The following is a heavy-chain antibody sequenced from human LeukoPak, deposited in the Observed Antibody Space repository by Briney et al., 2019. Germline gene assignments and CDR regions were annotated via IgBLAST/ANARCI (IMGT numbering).Heavy chain of an antibody. Sequence: GGSLRLSCAASGFTFSSYAMSWVRQAPGKGLEWVSAISGSGGNTYYVDSVKGRFTISRDNSKNTLYLQMNSLRAEDTAVYYCAKEGELRYFDWLSAGGGAFDIWGEGTMVTVSS. CDR1: GFTFSSYA. CDR3: AKEGELRYFDWLSAGGGAFDI. CDR2: ISGSGGNT. V-gene: IGHV3-23*01. D-gene: IGHD3-9*01. J-gene: IGHJ3*02.